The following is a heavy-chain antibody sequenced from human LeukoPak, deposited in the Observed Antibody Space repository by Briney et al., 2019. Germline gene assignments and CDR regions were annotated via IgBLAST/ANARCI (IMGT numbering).Heavy chain of an antibody. D-gene: IGHD3-10*01. CDR1: GFTFSSYA. Sequence: GGSLRLSCAASGFTFSSYAMSWVRQAPGKGLEWVSGISGSGGSTHYADSVKGRFTISRDNSKNTLFLQMNSLRAEDTAVYYCAKDRLYHYDSGSKVNYGMDVWGQGTTVTVFS. CDR3: AKDRLYHYDSGSKVNYGMDV. V-gene: IGHV3-23*01. J-gene: IGHJ6*02. CDR2: ISGSGGST.